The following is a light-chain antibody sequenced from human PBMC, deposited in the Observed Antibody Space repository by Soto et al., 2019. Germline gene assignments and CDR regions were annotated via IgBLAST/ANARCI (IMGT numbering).Light chain of an antibody. CDR1: QSVSSY. CDR3: QQRTDRPPWT. V-gene: IGKV3-11*01. J-gene: IGKJ1*01. Sequence: EIVLTQSPATLSLSPGERATLSCRASQSVSSYLAWYQQKPGQAPRLLIYDASNRVTGIPARFRGSGSGTDFTLSINSLEPEDFAVYYCQQRTDRPPWTFGQGTKVDI. CDR2: DAS.